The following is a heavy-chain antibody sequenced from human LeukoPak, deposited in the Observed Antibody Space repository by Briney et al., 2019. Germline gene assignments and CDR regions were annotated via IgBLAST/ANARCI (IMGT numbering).Heavy chain of an antibody. Sequence: ASVKVSCKASGYSFVGYGITWVRQAPGQGLEWMGWFNPENGNTNYAQKVQGRVTMTADTSTSTSYMELRSLRSDDTAVYYCASLGNTLDYWGQGTLVTVSS. CDR3: ASLGNTLDY. CDR2: FNPENGNT. D-gene: IGHD7-27*01. V-gene: IGHV1-18*01. CDR1: GYSFVGYG. J-gene: IGHJ4*02.